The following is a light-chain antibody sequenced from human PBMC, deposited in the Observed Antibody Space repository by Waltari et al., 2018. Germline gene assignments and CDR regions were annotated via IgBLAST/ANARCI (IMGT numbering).Light chain of an antibody. J-gene: IGLJ2*01. CDR3: SSYAGSSKGV. CDR1: RSAVGNYHR. V-gene: IGLV2-23*02. Sequence: QSALTPPASVSGSPGQSITTPRTGIRSAVGNYHRVSWYQQHPGKAPNLRIYAVSKRPSGVSDRCSGSKSGDMASLTISGLQPEDEAEYFCSSYAGSSKGVFGGGTKVTVL. CDR2: AVS.